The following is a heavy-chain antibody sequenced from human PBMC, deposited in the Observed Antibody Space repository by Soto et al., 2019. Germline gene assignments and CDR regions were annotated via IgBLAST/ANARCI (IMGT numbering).Heavy chain of an antibody. D-gene: IGHD2-2*01. J-gene: IGHJ5*02. CDR1: GYTFTSYG. CDR2: ISAYNGNT. V-gene: IGHV1-18*01. CDR3: ARDNPNPPFRYCSSTSCPRADNWFDP. Sequence: GASVKVSCKASGYTFTSYGISWVRQAPGQGLEWMGWISAYNGNTNYAQKLQGRVTMTTDTSTSTAYMELRSLRSDDTAVYYCARDNPNPPFRYCSSTSCPRADNWFDPWGQGTLVTVSS.